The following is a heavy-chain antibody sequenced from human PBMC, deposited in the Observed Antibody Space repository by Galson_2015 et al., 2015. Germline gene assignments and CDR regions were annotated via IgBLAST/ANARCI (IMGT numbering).Heavy chain of an antibody. D-gene: IGHD3-22*01. Sequence: SVKVSCKASGYIFTNYGFSWVRQAPGLGLEWMGWISAYNGSINYAQKLQGRVTMTTDPSTGTAYMELTSLRSDDTAVYYCARLDSSGYTSLDYWGQGTLVTVSS. CDR3: ARLDSSGYTSLDY. V-gene: IGHV1-18*01. CDR2: ISAYNGSI. CDR1: GYIFTNYG. J-gene: IGHJ4*02.